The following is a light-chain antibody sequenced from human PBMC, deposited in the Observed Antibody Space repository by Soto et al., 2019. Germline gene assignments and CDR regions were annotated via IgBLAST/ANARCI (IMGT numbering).Light chain of an antibody. Sequence: EIVLTQSSDTLSLSPGERATLSCRASQSVRSNYLAWYQQKPGKALRFLIYDASSRATGIPDRFSGSGSGTDFTLTINRLEPEDFAVYYCHQYGSSPLTFGGGTQVEIK. J-gene: IGKJ4*01. CDR3: HQYGSSPLT. CDR1: QSVRSNY. CDR2: DAS. V-gene: IGKV3-20*01.